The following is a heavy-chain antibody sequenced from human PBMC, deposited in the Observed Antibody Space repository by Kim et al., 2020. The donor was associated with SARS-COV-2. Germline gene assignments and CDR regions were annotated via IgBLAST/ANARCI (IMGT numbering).Heavy chain of an antibody. CDR2: IYDSGRT. J-gene: IGHJ4*01. Sequence: LTWAFSGVSVSSRSYFWSWIRQHSEKGLEWIGYIYDSGRTYYNPSLQSRATLSVDTSQNQFSLQLTSVTAADTAVYYCARDDHGDY. V-gene: IGHV4-31*11. CDR1: GVSVSSRSYF. CDR3: ARDDHGDY. D-gene: IGHD2-15*01.